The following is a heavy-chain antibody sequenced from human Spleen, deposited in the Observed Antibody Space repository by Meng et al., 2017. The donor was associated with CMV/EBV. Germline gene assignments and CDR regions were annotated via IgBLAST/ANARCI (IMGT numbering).Heavy chain of an antibody. D-gene: IGHD3-10*01. CDR2: IYYSGST. V-gene: IGHV4-30-4*08. Sequence: QGRRTESGPGLVNPSPTLSLTVTVSGGSLSSGDYYWSWIRQPPGKGLEWIGYIYYSGSTYYNPSLKSRVTISVDTSKNQFSLKLSSVTAADTAVYYCAREGVTMVRGVIVPWGQGTLVTVSS. J-gene: IGHJ5*02. CDR3: AREGVTMVRGVIVP. CDR1: GGSLSSGDYY.